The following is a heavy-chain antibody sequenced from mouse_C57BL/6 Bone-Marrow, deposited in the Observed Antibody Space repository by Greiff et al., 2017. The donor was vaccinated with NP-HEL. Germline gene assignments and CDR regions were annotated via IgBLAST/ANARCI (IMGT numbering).Heavy chain of an antibody. D-gene: IGHD1-1*01. J-gene: IGHJ2*01. V-gene: IGHV8-12*01. CDR1: GFSLTTSGMG. Sequence: QVTLKVSGPGILQSSQTLSLTCSFSGFSLTTSGMGVSWIRQPSGQGLEWLAHIYWDDDKRYNPSLKSRLTISQDTSRNQLFPKLTSVDTADTATYYCARLLRYPYFDYWGQGTTLTVSS. CDR3: ARLLRYPYFDY. CDR2: IYWDDDK.